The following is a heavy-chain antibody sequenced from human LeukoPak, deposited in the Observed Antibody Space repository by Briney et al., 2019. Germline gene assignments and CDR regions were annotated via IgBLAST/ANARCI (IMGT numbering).Heavy chain of an antibody. CDR2: IKYDGSFT. V-gene: IGHV3-74*01. CDR1: GFTFSSYW. D-gene: IGHD3-3*01. J-gene: IGHJ4*02. CDR3: ARDGDVYDFWSGSPSTFNY. Sequence: GGSLRLSCAVSGFTFSSYWMSWVRQAPGKGLVWVSRIKYDGSFTSYADPVKGRFTVSRDNTKNSLYLQMNSLRAEDTAVCYCARDGDVYDFWSGSPSTFNYWGQGTLVTVSS.